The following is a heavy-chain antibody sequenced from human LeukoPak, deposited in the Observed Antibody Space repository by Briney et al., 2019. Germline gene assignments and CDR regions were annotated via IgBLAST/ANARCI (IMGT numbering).Heavy chain of an antibody. CDR1: GYTFTGYY. J-gene: IGHJ6*03. CDR2: INPNSGGT. D-gene: IGHD6-19*01. Sequence: GASVKVSCKASGYTFTGYYMHWVRQAPGQGLEWMGWINPNSGGTNYAQKFQGRVTMTRDTSISTAYMELSRLRSDDTAVYYCARTAVAGAHYYYYMDVWGKGTTVTISS. V-gene: IGHV1-2*02. CDR3: ARTAVAGAHYYYYMDV.